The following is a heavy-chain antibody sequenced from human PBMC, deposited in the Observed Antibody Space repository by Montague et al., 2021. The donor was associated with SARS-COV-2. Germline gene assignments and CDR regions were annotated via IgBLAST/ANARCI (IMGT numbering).Heavy chain of an antibody. Sequence: SETLSLTCTVSGDSISSTHYWSWIRQPAGKGLEWIGRIYISGSTNYNPSLKSRVTMSIDTSKNQFSLKLNSLTAADTAVYYCARGQQLDFDYWGQGTLVTVSS. J-gene: IGHJ4*02. CDR3: ARGQQLDFDY. CDR2: IYISGST. V-gene: IGHV4-4*07. CDR1: GDSISSTHY. D-gene: IGHD6-13*01.